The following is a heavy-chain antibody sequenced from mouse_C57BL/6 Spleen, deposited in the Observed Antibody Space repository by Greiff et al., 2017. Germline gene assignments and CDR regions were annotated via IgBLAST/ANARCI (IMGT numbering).Heavy chain of an antibody. J-gene: IGHJ3*01. D-gene: IGHD2-5*01. CDR1: GFTFSDYG. CDR2: ISSGSSTI. V-gene: IGHV5-17*01. Sequence: EVQLVESGGGLVKPGGSLKLSCAASGFTFSDYGMHWVRPAPEKGLEWVAYISSGSSTIYYADTVKGRFTISRDNAKNTRFLQMTSLRSEDTSMYYCARHHSNEGFAYWGQGTLVTVSA. CDR3: ARHHSNEGFAY.